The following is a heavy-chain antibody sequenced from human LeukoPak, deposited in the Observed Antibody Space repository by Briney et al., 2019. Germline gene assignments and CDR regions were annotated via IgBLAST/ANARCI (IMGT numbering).Heavy chain of an antibody. D-gene: IGHD3-22*01. J-gene: IGHJ3*02. V-gene: IGHV4-4*09. Sequence: SETLSLTCTVSGGSISSYYWSWIRQPPGKGLEWIGYIYTSGSTNYNPSLKSRVTISVDTSKNQFSLKLSSETAADTAVYYCARGKNYYDSSGYYYRYYGGDAFDIWGQGTMVTVSS. CDR1: GGSISSYY. CDR3: ARGKNYYDSSGYYYRYYGGDAFDI. CDR2: IYTSGST.